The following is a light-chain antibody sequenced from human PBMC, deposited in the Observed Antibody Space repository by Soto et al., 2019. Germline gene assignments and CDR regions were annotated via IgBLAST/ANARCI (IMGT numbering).Light chain of an antibody. J-gene: IGKJ4*01. Sequence: DIQMTQSPSSLSASVGDRFTITCRASQSISSYLNWYQQKPGKAPKLLNYAASSLQSGVPSRFSGSGSGTDFTLTISSLQPEDFATYYCQQSYSTPLTFGGGTKLEIK. CDR1: QSISSY. CDR2: AAS. V-gene: IGKV1-39*01. CDR3: QQSYSTPLT.